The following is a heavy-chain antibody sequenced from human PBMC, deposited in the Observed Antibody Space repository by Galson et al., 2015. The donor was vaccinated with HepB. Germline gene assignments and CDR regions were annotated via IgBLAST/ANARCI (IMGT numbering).Heavy chain of an antibody. Sequence: SVKVSCKASGYTFTSYDINWVRQATGQGLEWMGWMNPNSGNTGYAQKFQSRVTMTRNTSISTAYMELSSLRSEDTAVYYCARGGGNHDYGDYDGKNDYYYGMDVWGQGTTVTVSS. CDR1: GYTFTSYD. CDR3: ARGGGNHDYGDYDGKNDYYYGMDV. J-gene: IGHJ6*02. V-gene: IGHV1-8*01. CDR2: MNPNSGNT. D-gene: IGHD4-17*01.